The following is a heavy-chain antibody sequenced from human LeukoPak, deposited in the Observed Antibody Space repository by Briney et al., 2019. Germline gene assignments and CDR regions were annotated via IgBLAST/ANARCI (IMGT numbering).Heavy chain of an antibody. CDR1: GFTFSSYG. Sequence: GRSLRLSCAASGFTFSSYGMHWVRQAQGKGLEWVAVIWYDGSNKYYADSVKGRFTISRNNSKNTLYLQMNSLRAEDTAVYYCARGRQYSSSWYYYYYGMDVWGQGTTVTVSS. CDR2: IWYDGSNK. D-gene: IGHD6-13*01. J-gene: IGHJ6*02. V-gene: IGHV3-33*01. CDR3: ARGRQYSSSWYYYYYGMDV.